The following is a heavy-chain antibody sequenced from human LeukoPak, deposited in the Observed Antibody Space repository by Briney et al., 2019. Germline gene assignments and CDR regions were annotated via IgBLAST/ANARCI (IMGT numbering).Heavy chain of an antibody. CDR3: AKVRSATGMTTTYFDY. D-gene: IGHD1-26*01. CDR2: IYSGGNT. CDR1: GFTVSSNS. J-gene: IGHJ4*02. V-gene: IGHV3-53*01. Sequence: GGSLRLSCTVSGFTVSSNSWSWVRQAPGKGLEWVSFIYSGGNTHYSDSVKGRFSISRDNSQNTLYLQMGSLRVEDTAIFYCAKVRSATGMTTTYFDYWGQGTLVTVSS.